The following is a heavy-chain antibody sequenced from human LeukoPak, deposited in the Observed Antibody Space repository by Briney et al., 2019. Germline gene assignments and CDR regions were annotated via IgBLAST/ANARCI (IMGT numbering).Heavy chain of an antibody. J-gene: IGHJ4*02. V-gene: IGHV4-39*01. Sequence: SETLSPTCTVSGGSVSTSGFYWGWVRQPPGKGLEWIGIIHYSGSTYYTPSLKSRATISVDTSKNQFSLKLNSVTVADTAVYYCGRHSGVDIVDYWGQGALVTVSS. CDR3: GRHSGVDIVDY. D-gene: IGHD2-15*01. CDR1: GGSVSTSGFY. CDR2: IHYSGST.